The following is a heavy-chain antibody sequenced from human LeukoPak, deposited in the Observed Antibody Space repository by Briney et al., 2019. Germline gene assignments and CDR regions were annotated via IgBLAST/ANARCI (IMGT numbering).Heavy chain of an antibody. CDR1: GGSFSGYY. V-gene: IGHV4-34*01. CDR3: ASSRIRPLDY. D-gene: IGHD1-14*01. Sequence: SETLSLTCAVYGGSFSGYYRSWLRQPPGKGLEWIGEINHSGSTNYNPSLKSRVTISVDTSKNQFSLKLSSVTAADTAVYYCASSRIRPLDYWGQGTLVTVSS. CDR2: INHSGST. J-gene: IGHJ4*02.